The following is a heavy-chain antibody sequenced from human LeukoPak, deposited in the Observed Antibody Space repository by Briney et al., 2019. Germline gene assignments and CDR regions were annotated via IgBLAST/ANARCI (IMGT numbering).Heavy chain of an antibody. D-gene: IGHD3-22*01. V-gene: IGHV1-2*02. CDR3: ARAVYFDTSGEGNNWFDA. CDR2: INPNSGGT. J-gene: IGHJ5*02. Sequence: SVNDSFQASVYIFTGYYMHWVRQAPAQGRDGMGWINPNSGGTNYAQKCQGRVTMTRDTSISTAYMELSRLRSDTTAVYYCARAVYFDTSGEGNNWFDAGGQGTLVTVSS. CDR1: VYIFTGYY.